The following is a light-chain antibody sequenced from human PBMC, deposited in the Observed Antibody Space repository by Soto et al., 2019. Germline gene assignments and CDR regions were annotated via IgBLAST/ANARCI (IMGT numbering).Light chain of an antibody. Sequence: QSVLTQPASVSGSPGQSITISCTGTSSDVGGYNYVSWYQHHPGKAPKLLIYEVHKRPSEVSNRFSGSKSGNTASLTISGLQPEDEADYYCNSYTSRYHFVLGNGTKVT. CDR2: EVH. J-gene: IGLJ1*01. CDR1: SSDVGGYNY. CDR3: NSYTSRYHFV. V-gene: IGLV2-14*01.